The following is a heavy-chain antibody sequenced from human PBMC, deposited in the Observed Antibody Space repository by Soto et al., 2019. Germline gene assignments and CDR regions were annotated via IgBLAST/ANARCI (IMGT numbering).Heavy chain of an antibody. CDR3: ARIPEFLEWLPLYY. D-gene: IGHD3-3*01. CDR2: ISAYNGNT. CDR1: GYTFTSYG. Sequence: ASVKVSCKASGYTFTSYGISWVRQAPGQGLEWMGWISAYNGNTNYAQKLQGRVTMTTDTSTSTAYMELRSLRSDDTAVYYCARIPEFLEWLPLYYWGQGTLVTVSS. V-gene: IGHV1-18*01. J-gene: IGHJ4*02.